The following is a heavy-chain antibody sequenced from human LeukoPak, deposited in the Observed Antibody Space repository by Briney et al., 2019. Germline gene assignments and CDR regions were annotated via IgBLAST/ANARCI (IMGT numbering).Heavy chain of an antibody. V-gene: IGHV3-48*03. CDR2: MSSSGSTI. D-gene: IGHD2-2*01. CDR3: ARDLKGHYQGAFDI. J-gene: IGHJ3*02. CDR1: GFTFSSYE. Sequence: GGSLRLSCAASGFTFSSYEMHWVRQAPGKGLEWVSYMSSSGSTIYYADSVKGRFTISRGNAKNSLYLQMNSLRAEDTAVYYCARDLKGHYQGAFDIWGQGTMVTVSS.